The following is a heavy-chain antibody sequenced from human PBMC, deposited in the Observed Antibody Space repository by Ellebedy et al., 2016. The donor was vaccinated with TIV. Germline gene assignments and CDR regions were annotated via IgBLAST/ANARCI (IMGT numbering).Heavy chain of an antibody. CDR2: IFYSGRT. V-gene: IGHV4-39*01. CDR1: GGSISNSDYY. CDR3: ARARGQYLYGSGSYFTN. J-gene: IGHJ4*02. Sequence: MPSETLSLTCTVSGGSISNSDYYWNWIRQPPGKGLEWIGSIFYSGRTYYNPSLKSRVTIAVDTSKNQFSLKLSSVTAADTAVYYCARARGQYLYGSGSYFTNWGQGKMVTVSS. D-gene: IGHD3-10*01.